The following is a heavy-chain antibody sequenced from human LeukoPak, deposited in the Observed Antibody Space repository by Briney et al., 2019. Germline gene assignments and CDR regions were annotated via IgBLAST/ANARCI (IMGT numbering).Heavy chain of an antibody. Sequence: GGSLRLSCAASGFTFSSYAMSWVRQAQGKGLEWVSAISDRGSSTYYADSVKGRLTISRDNSKNTLYLQMNSLRPEDTAIYYCARHDWFDPWGQGTLVTVSS. V-gene: IGHV3-23*01. CDR1: GFTFSSYA. CDR2: ISDRGSST. J-gene: IGHJ5*02. CDR3: ARHDWFDP.